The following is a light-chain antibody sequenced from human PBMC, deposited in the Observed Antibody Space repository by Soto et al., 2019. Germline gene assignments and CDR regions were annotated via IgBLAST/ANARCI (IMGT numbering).Light chain of an antibody. CDR1: SSNIGSNV. CDR2: NNN. V-gene: IGLV1-44*01. Sequence: QAVVTQPPLVSGTPGQRVTISCSGSSSNIGSNVVNWYQQLPGTAPKLLIFNNNNRPSGVPDRFSGSKSGTSASLAISGLQSEDEADYYCAAWDDSLSGPVFGGGTKLTVL. CDR3: AAWDDSLSGPV. J-gene: IGLJ3*02.